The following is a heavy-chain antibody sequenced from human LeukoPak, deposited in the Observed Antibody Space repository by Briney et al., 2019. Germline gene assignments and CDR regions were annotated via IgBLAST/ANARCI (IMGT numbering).Heavy chain of an antibody. CDR2: ISRSDGTT. J-gene: IGHJ3*02. Sequence: GGSLRLSCAGSGFTFSSYAMTWVRQAPGTGLEWVSSISRSDGTTYYADSVKGRFTISRDNSKNTLYVQMNSLRAEDTAVYYCAKDRGEDSSSWWLDAFDIWGQGTMVTVSS. D-gene: IGHD6-13*01. V-gene: IGHV3-23*01. CDR1: GFTFSSYA. CDR3: AKDRGEDSSSWWLDAFDI.